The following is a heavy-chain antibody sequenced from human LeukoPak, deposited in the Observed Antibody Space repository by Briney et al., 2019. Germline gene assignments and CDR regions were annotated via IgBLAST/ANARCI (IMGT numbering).Heavy chain of an antibody. J-gene: IGHJ4*02. CDR1: GGSISSSSYY. Sequence: SETLSLTCTVSGGSISSSSYYWGWIRQPPGKGLEWIGSIYYSGSTYYNPSLKSRVTISVDTSKNQFSLKLSSVTAADTAVYYCARLYGNYQNYFDYWGQGTLVTVSS. CDR2: IYYSGST. CDR3: ARLYGNYQNYFDY. V-gene: IGHV4-39*07. D-gene: IGHD1-7*01.